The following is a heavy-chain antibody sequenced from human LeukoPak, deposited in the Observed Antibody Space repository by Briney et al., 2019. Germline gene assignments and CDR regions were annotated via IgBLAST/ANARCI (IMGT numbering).Heavy chain of an antibody. D-gene: IGHD2-2*01. Sequence: GGSLSLSCEPSGPSFRNLIMTWVPQAPGEGLEGVSSISFIEDSRFYAVSVKGRFTISRDLSRDTLFLHKNSERGGDTAVLLCAREGYTSGYAGAFDDWAEGTM. CDR1: GPSFRNLI. CDR2: ISFIEDSR. CDR3: AREGYTSGYAGAFDD. J-gene: IGHJ3*01. V-gene: IGHV3-23*01.